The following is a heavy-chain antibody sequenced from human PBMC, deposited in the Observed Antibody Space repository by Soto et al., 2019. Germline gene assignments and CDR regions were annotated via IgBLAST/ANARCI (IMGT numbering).Heavy chain of an antibody. Sequence: GGSLRLSCAASGFTFTRYSMNWVRQAPGKGLEWVSSISSTTNYIYYGDSMKGRFTISRDNAKKSLYLEMNSLRAEDTAVYYCARVSEDLTSNFDYWGQGTLVTVSS. CDR1: GFTFTRYS. D-gene: IGHD2-21*01. CDR3: ARVSEDLTSNFDY. J-gene: IGHJ4*02. V-gene: IGHV3-21*01. CDR2: ISSTTNYI.